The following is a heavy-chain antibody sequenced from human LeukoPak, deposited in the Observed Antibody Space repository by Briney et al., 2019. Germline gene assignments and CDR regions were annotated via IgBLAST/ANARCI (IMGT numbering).Heavy chain of an antibody. CDR3: ARARVYYYYGMDV. J-gene: IGHJ6*02. CDR1: GGSISSGGHS. Sequence: SETLSLTCAVSGGSISSGGHSWSWIRQPPGKGLEWIGYIYHSGSTYYNPSLKSRVTISVDRSKNQFSLKLSSVTAADTAVYYCARARVYYYYGMDVWGQGTTVTVSS. CDR2: IYHSGST. V-gene: IGHV4-30-2*01.